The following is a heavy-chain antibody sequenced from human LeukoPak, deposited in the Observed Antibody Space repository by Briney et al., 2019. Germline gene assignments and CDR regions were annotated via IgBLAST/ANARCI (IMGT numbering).Heavy chain of an antibody. V-gene: IGHV3-30*18. J-gene: IGHJ6*02. Sequence: GGSLRLSCAASGFTFSSYGIHWVRQAPGKGLEWVAIISYDGSNKYYADSVKGRFTISRDNSKNTLYLQMNSLRAEDTAVYYCAKVIQEGLGSYYNGYYYYGVDVWGQGTTVTVSS. D-gene: IGHD3-10*01. CDR3: AKVIQEGLGSYYNGYYYYGVDV. CDR1: GFTFSSYG. CDR2: ISYDGSNK.